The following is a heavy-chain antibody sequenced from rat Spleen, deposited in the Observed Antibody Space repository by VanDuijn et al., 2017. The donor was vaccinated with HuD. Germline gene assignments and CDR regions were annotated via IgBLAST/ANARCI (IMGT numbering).Heavy chain of an antibody. Sequence: EVQLVESDGGLVQPGRSLKLSCAASGFTLSDHYMAWVRQAPTMGLEWVATITNTGGSTYYPDSVKGRFTISRDNAKSTLYLQMNSLRSEDTATYYCATRKANWFPYWGQGTLVTVSS. CDR3: ATRKANWFPY. J-gene: IGHJ3*01. V-gene: IGHV5-29*01. CDR2: ITNTGGST. CDR1: GFTLSDHY.